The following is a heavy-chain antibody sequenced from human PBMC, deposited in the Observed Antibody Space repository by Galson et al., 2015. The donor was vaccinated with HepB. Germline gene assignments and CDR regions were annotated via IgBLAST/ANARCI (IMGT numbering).Heavy chain of an antibody. CDR1: GFTVSSNY. CDR2: IYSGGST. V-gene: IGHV3-66*01. Sequence: SLRLSCAASGFTVSSNYMSWVRQAPGKGLEWVSVIYSGGSTYYADSVKGRFTISRDNSKNTLYLQMNSLRAEDTAVYYCASPTWGIAAAGWGAFDIWGQGTMVTVSS. D-gene: IGHD6-13*01. CDR3: ASPTWGIAAAGWGAFDI. J-gene: IGHJ3*02.